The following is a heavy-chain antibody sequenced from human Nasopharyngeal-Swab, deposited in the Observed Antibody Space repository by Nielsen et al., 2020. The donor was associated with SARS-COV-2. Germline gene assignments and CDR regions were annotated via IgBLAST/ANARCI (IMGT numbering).Heavy chain of an antibody. J-gene: IGHJ4*02. CDR2: IYHSGST. D-gene: IGHD2-15*01. Sequence: WIRQPPGKGLEWIGEIYHSGSTNYNPSLKSRVTISVDKSKNQFSLKLSSVTAADTAVYYCARRGVVVRGGYYFDYWGQGTLVTVSS. V-gene: IGHV4-4*02. CDR3: ARRGVVVRGGYYFDY.